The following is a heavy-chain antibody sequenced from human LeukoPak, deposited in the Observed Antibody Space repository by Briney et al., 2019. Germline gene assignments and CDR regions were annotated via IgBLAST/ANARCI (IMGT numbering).Heavy chain of an antibody. J-gene: IGHJ4*02. CDR2: INPYSGAT. V-gene: IGHV1-2*02. D-gene: IGHD2-21*02. CDR3: ARANDGGAYYPFDH. Sequence: ASVKVSCKASGYTFTCYYIHWLRQAPGQGLEWMGWINPYSGATDSAQTFQGRVTVARDTSTTTAYMELNRLTSDDTAVYYCARANDGGAYYPFDHWGQGTLVAVSS. CDR1: GYTFTCYY.